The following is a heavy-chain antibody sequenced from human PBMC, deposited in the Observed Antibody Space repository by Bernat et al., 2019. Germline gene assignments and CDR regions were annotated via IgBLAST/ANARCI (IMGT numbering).Heavy chain of an antibody. V-gene: IGHV3-7*04. CDR1: GFTFTNYW. Sequence: EVQLVESGGGLVQPGGSLRLSFAASGFTFTNYWMSWVRKSPGKGLELLANIMKEGSPKRYVDSVKGRFTISRDNTKNSRYLQMNSLRDEDTAVYYCARDRDYYTLDLWGQGILVTVSS. CDR3: ARDRDYYTLDL. J-gene: IGHJ5*02. CDR2: IMKEGSPK. D-gene: IGHD3-22*01.